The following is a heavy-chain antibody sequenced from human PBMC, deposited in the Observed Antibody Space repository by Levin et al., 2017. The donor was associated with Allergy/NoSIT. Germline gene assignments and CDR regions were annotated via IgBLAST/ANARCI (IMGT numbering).Heavy chain of an antibody. Sequence: ASVKVSCAASGFTFSSYSMNWVRQAPGKGLEWVSSISSSSSYIYYADSVKGRFTIPRDNAKNSLYLQMNSLRAEDTAVYYCARDTIYDFWSGYGADAFDSWGQGTMVTVSS. D-gene: IGHD3-3*01. CDR2: ISSSSSYI. CDR3: ARDTIYDFWSGYGADAFDS. CDR1: GFTFSSYS. V-gene: IGHV3-21*01. J-gene: IGHJ3*02.